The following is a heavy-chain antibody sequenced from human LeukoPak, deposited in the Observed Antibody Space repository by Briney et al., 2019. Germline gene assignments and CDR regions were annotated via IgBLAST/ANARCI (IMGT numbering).Heavy chain of an antibody. Sequence: PGGSLRLSCAASKFTFSSYWMHWVRQAPGKGLVWVSRINPDGSTTNYADSVKGRFTISRDNAKNTLHLQMDSLTVEDTAVYYCAVSNWMDPWGQGTLVTVSS. CDR2: INPDGSTT. CDR3: AVSNWMDP. V-gene: IGHV3-74*01. J-gene: IGHJ5*02. CDR1: KFTFSSYW.